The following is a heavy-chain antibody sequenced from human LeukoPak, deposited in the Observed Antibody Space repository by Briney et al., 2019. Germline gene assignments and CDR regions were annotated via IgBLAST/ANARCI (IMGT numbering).Heavy chain of an antibody. CDR3: AKRGYYYDGSGYYSRTYFDY. D-gene: IGHD3-22*01. V-gene: IGHV3-30*18. CDR2: ISYDGSNK. J-gene: IGHJ4*02. CDR1: GFTFSSYG. Sequence: PGESLRLSCVVSGFTFSSYGMHWVRQAPGKGLEWVAVISYDGSNKYYADSVKGRFTISRDNSKNTLYLQMNSLRAEDTAVYYCAKRGYYYDGSGYYSRTYFDYWGQGTLVIVSS.